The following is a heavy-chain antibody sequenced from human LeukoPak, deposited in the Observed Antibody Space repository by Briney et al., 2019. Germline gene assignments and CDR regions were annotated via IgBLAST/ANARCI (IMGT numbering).Heavy chain of an antibody. CDR1: GFTFSSYW. Sequence: GGSLRLSCAASGFTFSSYWMDWVRQATGKGLVWVSGINSDGRMTRYAESVKGRFTISRDNAKNTLYLQMNSLRAEDTSVYYCARVGSTDSPHAFDIWGQGTMVTVSS. D-gene: IGHD2-21*02. V-gene: IGHV3-74*01. CDR3: ARVGSTDSPHAFDI. CDR2: INSDGRMT. J-gene: IGHJ3*02.